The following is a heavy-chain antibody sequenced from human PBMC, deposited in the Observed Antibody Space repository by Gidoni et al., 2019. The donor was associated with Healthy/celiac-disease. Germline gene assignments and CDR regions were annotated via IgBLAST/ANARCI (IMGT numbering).Heavy chain of an antibody. D-gene: IGHD3-10*01. Sequence: QVQLQESGPGLVKPSETLSLACAVSGYSMSSGYYWGWIRQPPGKGLEWIGSIYHGGSTYYNPSLKSRVTISVDTSKNQFSLKLSSVTAADTAVYYCARELAGELGPEGFDYWGQGTLVTVSS. V-gene: IGHV4-38-2*02. CDR2: IYHGGST. J-gene: IGHJ4*02. CDR3: ARELAGELGPEGFDY. CDR1: GYSMSSGYY.